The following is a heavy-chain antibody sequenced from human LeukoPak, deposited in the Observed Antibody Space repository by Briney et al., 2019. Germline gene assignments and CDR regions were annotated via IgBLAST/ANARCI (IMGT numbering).Heavy chain of an antibody. V-gene: IGHV3-23*01. CDR2: ISGSGGST. J-gene: IGHJ4*02. CDR1: GFTFSSYA. CDR3: AKGEPGYSSSWYYFDY. D-gene: IGHD6-13*01. Sequence: GGSLRLSCAASGFTFSSYAMSWVRQAPGEGLEWVSAISGSGGSTYYADSVKGRFTISRDNSKNTLYLQMNSLRAEDTAVYYCAKGEPGYSSSWYYFDYWGQGTLVTVSS.